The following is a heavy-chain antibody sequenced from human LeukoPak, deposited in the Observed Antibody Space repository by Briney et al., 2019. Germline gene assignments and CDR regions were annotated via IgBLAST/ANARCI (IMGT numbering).Heavy chain of an antibody. CDR2: ISWNSGST. CDR1: GFTFDDYA. CDR3: AKAIVYSTRWFDP. J-gene: IGHJ5*02. V-gene: IGHV3-23*01. Sequence: GGSLRFSCAASGFTFDDYAMHWVRQAPGKGLEWVSGISWNSGSTYYADSVKGRFTISRDNSKNTLYLQMNSLRAEDTAVYYCAKAIVYSTRWFDPWGQGTLVTVSS. D-gene: IGHD3-22*01.